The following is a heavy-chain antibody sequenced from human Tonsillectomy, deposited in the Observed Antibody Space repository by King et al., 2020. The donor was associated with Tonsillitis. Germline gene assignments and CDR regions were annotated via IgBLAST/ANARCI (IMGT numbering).Heavy chain of an antibody. CDR1: GGSISSYY. D-gene: IGHD5-18*01. V-gene: IGHV4-59*01. Sequence: QLQESGPGLVKPSETLSLTCTVSGGSISSYYWSWIRQPPGKGLEWMGYIYYSGSTNYNPSLKSRVTISVDTSKNQFSLKLSSVTAADTAVYYCARAPAARDAFDIWGQGTMVTVSS. CDR2: IYYSGST. J-gene: IGHJ3*02. CDR3: ARAPAARDAFDI.